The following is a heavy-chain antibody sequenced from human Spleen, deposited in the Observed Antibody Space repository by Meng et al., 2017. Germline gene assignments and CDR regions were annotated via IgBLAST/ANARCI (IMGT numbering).Heavy chain of an antibody. D-gene: IGHD1/OR15-1a*01. CDR3: VRSRAWVRTGFDP. CDR1: GDSISSSNYY. J-gene: IGHJ5*02. Sequence: QLQLQESGPGLVRPSETLSLICTVSGDSISSSNYYWGWIRQPPGKGLEWIGSIGHSGITYYTPSLKSRVTVSVDTSRSQFSLELTSVTAADTAVYYCVRSRAWVRTGFDPWGQGTLVTVSS. CDR2: IGHSGIT. V-gene: IGHV4-39*01.